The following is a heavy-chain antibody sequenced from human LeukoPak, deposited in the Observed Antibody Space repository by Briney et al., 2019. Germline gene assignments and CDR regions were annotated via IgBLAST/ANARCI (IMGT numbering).Heavy chain of an antibody. CDR2: MNPNGGNT. CDR3: AREPTRGRAGDNSFDI. D-gene: IGHD7-27*01. J-gene: IGHJ3*02. CDR1: GYIFNDYD. V-gene: IGHV1-8*01. Sequence: ASVKVSCKASGYIFNDYDINWVRQAAGQGLEWMGWMNPNGGNTGYAQKFQGRITMTRDTSITTAYMELSGLMPEDTAVYYCAREPTRGRAGDNSFDIWGQGTMVTVSS.